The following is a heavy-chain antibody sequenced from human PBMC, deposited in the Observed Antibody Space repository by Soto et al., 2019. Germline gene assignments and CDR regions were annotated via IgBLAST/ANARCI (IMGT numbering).Heavy chain of an antibody. CDR2: VYSTGGT. CDR3: VRQGIGNLHGLVDV. Sequence: QVQLQQSGPGLVKPSETLSLTCSVSSGPSSSHNWGWIRQPPGRGLEWIGYVYSTGGTSYTPSLKRRVTIPADTSTNHISLTLTSVTAADTAVYYCVRQGIGNLHGLVDVWGQGTTVSVSS. D-gene: IGHD1-1*01. CDR1: SGPSSSHN. V-gene: IGHV4-59*08. J-gene: IGHJ6*02.